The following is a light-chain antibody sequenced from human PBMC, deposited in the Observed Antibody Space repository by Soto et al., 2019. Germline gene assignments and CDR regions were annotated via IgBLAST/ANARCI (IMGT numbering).Light chain of an antibody. CDR1: QGISNY. V-gene: IGKV1-27*01. CDR2: AAS. Sequence: DIQMTQSPSSLSASVGDTVTITCRASQGISNYLAWYQQKPGQDPNLLIYAASTLQSGVPSRFSGSGSGTDFTLTISCRRPEDVATYYCQKYNNAPRTFGQGTKVEI. CDR3: QKYNNAPRT. J-gene: IGKJ1*01.